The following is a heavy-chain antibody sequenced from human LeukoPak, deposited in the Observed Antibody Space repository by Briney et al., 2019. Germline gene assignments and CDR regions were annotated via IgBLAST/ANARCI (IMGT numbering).Heavy chain of an antibody. V-gene: IGHV1-8*01. Sequence: ASVKVSCKASGYTFTSYDINWVRQATGQGLEWVGWMNPNSGNTGYAQKFQGRVTMTRNTSISTAYMELSSLTFEDTAVYYCARGPPNWGMVGYWGQGTLVTVSS. CDR1: GYTFTSYD. CDR3: ARGPPNWGMVGY. D-gene: IGHD7-27*01. J-gene: IGHJ4*02. CDR2: MNPNSGNT.